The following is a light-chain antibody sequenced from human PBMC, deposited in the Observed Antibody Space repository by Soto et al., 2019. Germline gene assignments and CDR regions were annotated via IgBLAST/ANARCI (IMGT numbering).Light chain of an antibody. CDR2: GAS. CDR3: QQYGTSLT. J-gene: IGKJ4*01. CDR1: QSVSSN. V-gene: IGKV3-15*01. Sequence: EIVMTQSPATLSVSPGERATLSCRASQSVSSNLAWYQQKPGQAPRLLIYGASTRATGVPARFSGSGSGTEFTLTISSLQSEDFAVYYCQQYGTSLTFXGGTKVDIK.